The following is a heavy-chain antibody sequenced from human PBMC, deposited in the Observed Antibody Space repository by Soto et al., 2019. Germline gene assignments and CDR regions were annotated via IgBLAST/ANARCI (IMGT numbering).Heavy chain of an antibody. CDR1: GFSLSNARMG. CDR2: IFSNDEK. Sequence: QVTLKESGPVLVKPTETLTLTCTVSGFSLSNARMGVSWIRQPPGKALEWLAHIFSNDEKSYSTSLKSRLTISKDTSKSQVVLTMTNMDPVDTATYYCARITGGATTYYYYYGMDVWGQGTTVTVSS. CDR3: ARITGGATTYYYYYGMDV. V-gene: IGHV2-26*01. D-gene: IGHD1-26*01. J-gene: IGHJ6*02.